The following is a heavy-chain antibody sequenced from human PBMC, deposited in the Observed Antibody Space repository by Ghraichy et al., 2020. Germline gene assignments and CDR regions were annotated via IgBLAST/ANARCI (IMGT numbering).Heavy chain of an antibody. Sequence: LNISCTVSGGSISIYYWSWIRQPPGKGLEWIGYVAYNGNTNYSPSLKSRVTISVDTSKNHFSLNLRSVTAADTAVYYCARHRFEGDYNGNSGYYHDSWGQGTLVSVSS. V-gene: IGHV4-59*01. D-gene: IGHD3-22*01. CDR3: ARHRFEGDYNGNSGYYHDS. CDR1: GGSISIYY. J-gene: IGHJ4*02. CDR2: VAYNGNT.